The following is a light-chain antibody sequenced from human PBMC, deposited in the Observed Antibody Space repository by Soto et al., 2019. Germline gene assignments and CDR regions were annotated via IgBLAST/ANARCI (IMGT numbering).Light chain of an antibody. J-gene: IGKJ1*01. CDR1: QDISTY. CDR2: AAS. Sequence: IQLTQSPSSLSASVVARVTITCRASQDISTYLAWYQQKPGKAPKLLIYAASTLQSVVPSRFSGSGSGTDFTLTISSLQPEDFATYYCQHSYSTPSFGQGTKVDIK. CDR3: QHSYSTPS. V-gene: IGKV1-39*01.